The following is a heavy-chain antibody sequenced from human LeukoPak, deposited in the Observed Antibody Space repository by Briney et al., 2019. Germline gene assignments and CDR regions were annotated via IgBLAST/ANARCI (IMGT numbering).Heavy chain of an antibody. CDR1: GYTFTGYY. CDR3: AKDEAGITMVRGVIGGFDP. CDR2: INPNSGGT. V-gene: IGHV1-2*02. D-gene: IGHD3-10*01. J-gene: IGHJ5*02. Sequence: ASVKVSCKASGYTFTGYYMHWVRQAPGQGLEWMGWINPNSGGTNYAQKFQGRVTMTRDTSISTAYMELSRLRSDDTAVYYCAKDEAGITMVRGVIGGFDPWGQGTLVTVSS.